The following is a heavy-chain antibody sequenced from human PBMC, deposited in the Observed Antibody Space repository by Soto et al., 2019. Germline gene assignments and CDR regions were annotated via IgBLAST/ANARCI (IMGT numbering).Heavy chain of an antibody. CDR2: ISYDGNNK. D-gene: IGHD3-16*01. CDR1: GFTFSNYA. J-gene: IGHJ3*02. Sequence: QVQLVESGGGVVQPGRSLRLSCAASGFTFSNYAMHWVRQAPGKGLEWVAVISYDGNNKYYADSVKGRFTISRDNSKNTLYLQMNSLRAEDTAVYYCARAPGEGAFDIWDQGTMVTVSS. V-gene: IGHV3-30-3*01. CDR3: ARAPGEGAFDI.